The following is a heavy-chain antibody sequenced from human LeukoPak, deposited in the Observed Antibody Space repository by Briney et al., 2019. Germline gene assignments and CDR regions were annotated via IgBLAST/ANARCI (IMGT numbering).Heavy chain of an antibody. CDR2: LSSSGTTI. CDR3: AGARSHYYGMDV. Sequence: GGSLRLSCAASGFSFSDYYMTWIRRAPGKGLEWVAYLSSSGTTIYYADSVKGRFTISRDNGQNSVYLQMNSLRDEDTAVYFCAGARSHYYGMDVWGQGTTVTVSS. CDR1: GFSFSDYY. V-gene: IGHV3-11*01. J-gene: IGHJ6*02. D-gene: IGHD1-26*01.